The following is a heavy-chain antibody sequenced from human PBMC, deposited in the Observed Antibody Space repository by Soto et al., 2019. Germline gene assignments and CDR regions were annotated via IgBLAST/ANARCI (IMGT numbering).Heavy chain of an antibody. J-gene: IGHJ5*02. CDR3: ARDWYCGGDCYSRGGWFDP. CDR2: IYYSGRT. CDR1: GCSISSGDYY. Sequence: QVQLQESGPGLVKPSQTLSLTCTVSGCSISSGDYYWSWIRQPPGKGLEWIGYIYYSGRTYYNPSLKSRVTISVDTSKNQFSLKLSSVTAADTAVYYCARDWYCGGDCYSRGGWFDPWGQGTLVTVSS. D-gene: IGHD2-21*02. V-gene: IGHV4-30-4*01.